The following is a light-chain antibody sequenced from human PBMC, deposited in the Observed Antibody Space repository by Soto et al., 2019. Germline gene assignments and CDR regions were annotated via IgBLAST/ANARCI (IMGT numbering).Light chain of an antibody. Sequence: QSALTQPASVSGSPGQSITISCTGTSSDVGGYNYVSWYQQHPGKAPKLMIYEVSNRPSGVSNRFSGSKSGNTASLTISGHQAEDVGDYYCSSYTSSSTRVFGGGTKLTVL. CDR2: EVS. CDR1: SSDVGGYNY. CDR3: SSYTSSSTRV. J-gene: IGLJ3*02. V-gene: IGLV2-14*01.